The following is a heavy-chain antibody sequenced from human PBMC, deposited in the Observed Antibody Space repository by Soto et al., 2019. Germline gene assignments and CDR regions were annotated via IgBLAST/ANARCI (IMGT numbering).Heavy chain of an antibody. V-gene: IGHV4-31*03. Sequence: SETLSLTCTVSGGSISSGGYYWSWIRQHPGKGLEWIGYIYYSGSTYYNPSLKSRVTISVDTSKNQFSLKLSSVTAADTAVYYCARFTIFGVVIKSFDYWGQGTLVTVSS. CDR2: IYYSGST. CDR3: ARFTIFGVVIKSFDY. J-gene: IGHJ4*02. D-gene: IGHD3-3*01. CDR1: GGSISSGGYY.